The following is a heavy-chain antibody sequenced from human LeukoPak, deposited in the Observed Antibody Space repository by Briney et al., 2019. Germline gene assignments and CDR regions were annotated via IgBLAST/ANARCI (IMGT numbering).Heavy chain of an antibody. CDR2: IYSSGNT. CDR1: SGSIISNRHD. Sequence: PSETLSLTCTVSSGSIISNRHDWGWIRQPAGKGLDWIGHIYSSGNTKYNPSLKSRLTMSIDSTKNQFSLILTSVTAADTAVYYCARVALITIHENDALDIWGRGTVVTVSS. D-gene: IGHD3-3*01. J-gene: IGHJ3*02. V-gene: IGHV4-61*09. CDR3: ARVALITIHENDALDI.